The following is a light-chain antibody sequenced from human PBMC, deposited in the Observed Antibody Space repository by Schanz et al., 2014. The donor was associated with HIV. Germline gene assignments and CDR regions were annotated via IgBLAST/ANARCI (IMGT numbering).Light chain of an antibody. CDR3: QQTYNTSIT. CDR2: GAS. CDR1: QSIGDS. J-gene: IGKJ5*01. V-gene: IGKV1-5*01. Sequence: DIQMPQFPSPLSASVGDRVTITCRARQSIGDSLAWFQQKPGRAPQLLIYGASTLARGVPTTFSGSGSGTDFTLTISSLQPEDFASYFCQQTYNTSITFGQGTRLEIK.